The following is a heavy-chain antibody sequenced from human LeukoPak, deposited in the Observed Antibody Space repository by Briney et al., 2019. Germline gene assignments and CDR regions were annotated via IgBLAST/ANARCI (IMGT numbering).Heavy chain of an antibody. CDR2: ISAYNGNT. J-gene: IGHJ3*02. D-gene: IGHD4-17*01. CDR3: ARDRATVTTQGAFDI. Sequence: ASVKVSCKASGYTFTSYGISWVRQAPGQGLEWMGWISAYNGNTNYAQKLQGRVTMTTDTSTSTAYMELRSLRSDDTAVYYCARDRATVTTQGAFDIWGQGTMVTVSS. V-gene: IGHV1-18*01. CDR1: GYTFTSYG.